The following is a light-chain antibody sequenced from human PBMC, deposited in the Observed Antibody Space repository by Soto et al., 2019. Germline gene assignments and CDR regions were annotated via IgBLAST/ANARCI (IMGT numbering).Light chain of an antibody. CDR1: SSDVGSYNY. Sequence: QSALTQPASVSGSPGQSITISCTGTSSDVGSYNYVSWYQQHPDKAPKLMIYDVSYRPSGISNRFSGSKSGNTASLTISGRQVEDEADYYCSSYTGDSSLAFGGGTKLTVL. J-gene: IGLJ2*01. V-gene: IGLV2-14*03. CDR2: DVS. CDR3: SSYTGDSSLA.